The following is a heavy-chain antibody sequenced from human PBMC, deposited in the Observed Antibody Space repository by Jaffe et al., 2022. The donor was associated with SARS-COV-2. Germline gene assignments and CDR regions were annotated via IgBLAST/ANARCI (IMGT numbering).Heavy chain of an antibody. CDR1: GFSFSSYG. Sequence: QVQLVESGGGVVQPGRSLRLSCAASGFSFSSYGMHWVRQAPGKGLEWVTVITHDGSNKYYADSVKGRFTISRDNSKNTLYLQMNSLRPEDTAVYYCWGSSSESPFDIWGQGTMVTVSS. D-gene: IGHD6-6*01. CDR2: ITHDGSNK. V-gene: IGHV3-30*03. CDR3: WGSSSESPFDI. J-gene: IGHJ3*02.